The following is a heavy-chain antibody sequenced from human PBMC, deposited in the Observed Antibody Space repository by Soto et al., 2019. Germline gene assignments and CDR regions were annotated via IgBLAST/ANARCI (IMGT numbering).Heavy chain of an antibody. V-gene: IGHV3-30*18. J-gene: IGHJ4*02. CDR1: GFTFSSYG. Sequence: GGSLRLSCAASGFTFSSYGMHWVRQAPGKGLEWVAVISYDGSNKYYADSVKGRFTISRDNSKNTLYLQMNSLRAEDTAVYYCAKDDYGDYFDYWGQGTLVTVSS. CDR2: ISYDGSNK. CDR3: AKDDYGDYFDY. D-gene: IGHD4-17*01.